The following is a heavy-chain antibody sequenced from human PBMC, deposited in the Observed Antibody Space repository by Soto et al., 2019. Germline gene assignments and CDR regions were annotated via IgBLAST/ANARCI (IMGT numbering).Heavy chain of an antibody. J-gene: IGHJ4*01. Sequence: SETLSLTCTVSGGSINTYYWSWIRQPPGKGLEWIGYVDYSGNSDSSPSLKSRVTISIDTSKKQVPLKLNSVTAADTAVYYCARYLFSVAGTFHFDYSGHG. CDR2: VDYSGNS. D-gene: IGHD6-19*01. CDR3: ARYLFSVAGTFHFDY. CDR1: GGSINTYY. V-gene: IGHV4-59*01.